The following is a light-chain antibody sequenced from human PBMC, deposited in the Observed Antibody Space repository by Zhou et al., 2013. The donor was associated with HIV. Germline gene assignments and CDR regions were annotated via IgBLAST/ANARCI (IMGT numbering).Light chain of an antibody. J-gene: IGKJ4*01. CDR2: AAS. CDR1: QSISGY. V-gene: IGKV1-39*01. Sequence: DIQMTQSPSSLSASVGDTVTITCRASQSISGYLNWYQQKPGKAPKLLIYAASSLQSGVPSRFSGSGSGTDFTLTISSLQPEDFATYYCQQSYSTPLFGGGTKVEIK. CDR3: QQSYSTPL.